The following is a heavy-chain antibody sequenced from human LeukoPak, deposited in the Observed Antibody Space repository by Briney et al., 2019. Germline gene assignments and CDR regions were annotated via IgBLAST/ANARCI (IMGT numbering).Heavy chain of an antibody. CDR3: ARGGRPDY. CDR1: GFTFSNHW. J-gene: IGHJ4*02. V-gene: IGHV3-74*01. D-gene: IGHD3-10*01. CDR2: INRDGSRT. Sequence: GGSLRLSCAASGFTFSNHWMHWVRQAPGKGLMWVSRINRDGSRTDHADSVKGRFTISRDDAKNTLYLQMSSLRAEDTAVYYCARGGRPDYWGQGTLVTVSS.